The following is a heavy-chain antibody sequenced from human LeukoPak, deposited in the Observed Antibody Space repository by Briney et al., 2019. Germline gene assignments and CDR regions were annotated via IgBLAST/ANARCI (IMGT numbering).Heavy chain of an antibody. D-gene: IGHD3-3*01. J-gene: IGHJ4*02. CDR1: GFTFSSYS. V-gene: IGHV3-21*01. CDR3: ARESGYMDYFDY. CDR2: ISSSSSYI. Sequence: GGSLRLSCAASGFTFSSYSMNWVRQAPGKGLEWVSSISSSSSYIYYADSVKGRFTISRDNAKNSLYLQMNSLRAEDTAVYYCARESGYMDYFDYWGQGTLVTVSS.